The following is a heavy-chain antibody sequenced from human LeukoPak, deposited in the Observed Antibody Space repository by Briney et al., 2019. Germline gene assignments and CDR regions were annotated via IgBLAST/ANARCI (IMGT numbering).Heavy chain of an antibody. Sequence: ASVKVSCKASGYTFTSYGISWVRQAPGQGLEWMGWISAYNGNTNYAHKLQGRVTITTDTSTSTAYMELRGLRSDDTAVYYCARDVPIVVVPAAMAYYYYYYMDAWGKGTTVTVSS. V-gene: IGHV1-18*01. CDR2: ISAYNGNT. CDR1: GYTFTSYG. J-gene: IGHJ6*03. CDR3: ARDVPIVVVPAAMAYYYYYYMDA. D-gene: IGHD2-2*01.